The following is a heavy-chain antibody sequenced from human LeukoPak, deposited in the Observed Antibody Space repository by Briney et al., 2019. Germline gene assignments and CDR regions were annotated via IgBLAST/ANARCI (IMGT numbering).Heavy chain of an antibody. V-gene: IGHV3-7*01. Sequence: GGSLRLSCAASGFTFSSYWMSWVRQAPGNGLEWVANIKQDGSEKYYVDSVKGRFTISRDNAKNSLYLQMNSLRAEDTAVYYCARDWDTAMADDAFDIWGQGTMVTVSS. CDR3: ARDWDTAMADDAFDI. J-gene: IGHJ3*02. D-gene: IGHD5-18*01. CDR2: IKQDGSEK. CDR1: GFTFSSYW.